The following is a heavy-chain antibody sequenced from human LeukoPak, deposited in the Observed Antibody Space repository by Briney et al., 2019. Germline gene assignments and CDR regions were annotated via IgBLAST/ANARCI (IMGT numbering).Heavy chain of an antibody. CDR2: ISYDGSNK. CDR3: ARASIQFLYSSGWFDY. D-gene: IGHD6-19*01. CDR1: RFTFSSYA. V-gene: IGHV3-30-3*01. J-gene: IGHJ5*01. Sequence: GRSLRLSCAASRFTFSSYAMHWVRQAPGKGLEWVAVISYDGSNKYYADSVKGRFTISRDNSKNTLYLQMNSLRAEDTAVYYCARASIQFLYSSGWFDYWGQGTLVTVSS.